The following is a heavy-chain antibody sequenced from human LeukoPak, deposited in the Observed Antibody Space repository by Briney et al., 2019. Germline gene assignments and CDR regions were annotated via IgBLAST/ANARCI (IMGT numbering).Heavy chain of an antibody. D-gene: IGHD1-14*01. CDR1: GGSISSYY. J-gene: IGHJ3*02. V-gene: IGHV4-59*01. CDR2: IYYSGST. CDR3: ARDMSRNHDAFDI. Sequence: SGTLSLTCTVSGGSISSYYWSWIRQPPGKGLEWIGYIYYSGSTNYNPSLKSRVTISVDASKNQFSLKLSSVTAADTAVYYCARDMSRNHDAFDIWGQGTMVTVSS.